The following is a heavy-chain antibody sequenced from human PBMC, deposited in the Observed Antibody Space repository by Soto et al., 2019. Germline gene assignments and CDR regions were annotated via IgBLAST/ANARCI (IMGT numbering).Heavy chain of an antibody. CDR2: IYYSGST. CDR3: ARGGAAAGTRGNWFDP. CDR1: GGSISSGGYY. V-gene: IGHV4-31*03. J-gene: IGHJ5*02. D-gene: IGHD6-13*01. Sequence: SETLSLTCTDSGGSISSGGYYWSWIRQHPGKGLEWIGYIYYSGSTYYNPSLKSRVTISVDTSKNQFSLKLSSVTAADTAVYCCARGGAAAGTRGNWFDPWGQGTLVPVSS.